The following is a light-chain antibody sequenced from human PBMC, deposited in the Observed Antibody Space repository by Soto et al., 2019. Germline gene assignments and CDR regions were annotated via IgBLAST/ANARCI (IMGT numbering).Light chain of an antibody. J-gene: IGKJ5*01. CDR1: QSVSSSY. CDR2: GTS. CDR3: QQYGSSLIT. V-gene: IGKV3-20*01. Sequence: EIVLSQSPGTLSLSPGERATLSCRASQSVSSSYLAWYQQKPGQAPRLLIYGTSSSATGIPDRFSGSGSGTHFTLTISRLEPEDFAVYYCQQYGSSLITFGQGTRLEIK.